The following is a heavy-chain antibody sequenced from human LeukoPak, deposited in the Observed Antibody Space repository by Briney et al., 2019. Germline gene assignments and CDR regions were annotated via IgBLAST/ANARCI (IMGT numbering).Heavy chain of an antibody. CDR3: ARVATVTTNWFDP. CDR1: GYTFPSYF. J-gene: IGHJ5*02. V-gene: IGHV7-4-1*02. D-gene: IGHD4-17*01. CDR2: INTNTGNP. Sequence: EASVKVSCKASGYTFPSYFMHWVRQAPGQGLEWMGWINTNTGNPTYAQGFTGRFVFSLDTSVSTAYLQISSLKAEDTAVYYCARVATVTTNWFDPWGQGTLVTVSS.